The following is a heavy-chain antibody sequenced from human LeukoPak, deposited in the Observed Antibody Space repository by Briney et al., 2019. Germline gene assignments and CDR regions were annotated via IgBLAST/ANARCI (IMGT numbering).Heavy chain of an antibody. J-gene: IGHJ4*02. Sequence: GESLKISCKGSGYSFTNYWIGWVRQMPGKGLEWMGIIYPGDSDTRYSPSFQGQVTISADKSISTAYLQWSSLKASDTAMYYCARRVDSSGYYYEYYFDYWGQGTLVTVSS. CDR1: GYSFTNYW. D-gene: IGHD3-22*01. V-gene: IGHV5-51*01. CDR3: ARRVDSSGYYYEYYFDY. CDR2: IYPGDSDT.